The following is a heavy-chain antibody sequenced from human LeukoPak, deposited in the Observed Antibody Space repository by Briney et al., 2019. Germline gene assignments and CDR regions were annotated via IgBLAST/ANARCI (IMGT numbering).Heavy chain of an antibody. J-gene: IGHJ4*02. CDR3: AKDQWLVLDY. Sequence: PGGSLRLSCAASGFTFSSYGMHWVRQAPGKGLEWVAFIRYDGSNNYYADSVKGRFTISRDNSKNTLYLQMNSLRAEDTAVHSCAKDQWLVLDYWGQGTLVTVSS. D-gene: IGHD6-19*01. CDR1: GFTFSSYG. CDR2: IRYDGSNN. V-gene: IGHV3-30*02.